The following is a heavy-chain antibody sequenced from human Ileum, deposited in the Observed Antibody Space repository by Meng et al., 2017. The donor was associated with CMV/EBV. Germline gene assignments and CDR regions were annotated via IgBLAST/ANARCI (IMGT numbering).Heavy chain of an antibody. J-gene: IGHJ4*02. CDR2: IYHTGST. CDR1: GGPPSGTSW. V-gene: IGHV4-4*02. Sequence: GPLRLSCTVSGGPPSGTSWWSWVRQSPGKGLDWIGEIYHTGSTNYNTSLKNRVTISIDKSKNQFPLKLTSVTAADTAVYYCADAPSDYWGQGTLVTVSS. CDR3: ADAPSDY.